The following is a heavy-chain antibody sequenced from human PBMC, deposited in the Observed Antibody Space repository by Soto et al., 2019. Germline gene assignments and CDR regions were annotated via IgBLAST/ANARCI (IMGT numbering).Heavy chain of an antibody. V-gene: IGHV4-31*03. J-gene: IGHJ4*02. CDR2: IYYSGST. D-gene: IGHD3-3*01. Sequence: QVQLQESGPGLVKPSQTLSLTCTVSGGSISSGGYYWSWIRQHPGKGLEWIGYIYYSGSTYYNPSRKRRVTISVDTSKNQFSLKLSSVTAADTAVYYCAAIGGFWSGYCLDVRKSGRGIFDYWGQGTLVTVSS. CDR3: AAIGGFWSGYCLDVRKSGRGIFDY. CDR1: GGSISSGGYY.